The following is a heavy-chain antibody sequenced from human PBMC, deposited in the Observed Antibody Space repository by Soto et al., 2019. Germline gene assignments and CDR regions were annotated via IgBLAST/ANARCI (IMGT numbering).Heavy chain of an antibody. CDR3: TGESTSTLGIVGAIYGDH. CDR2: ISSSSSTV. V-gene: IGHV3-48*02. CDR1: GFSFSTYS. D-gene: IGHD1-26*01. Sequence: EVQLVESGGGLEQPGGSLRLSCAASGFSFSTYSMNWVRQAPGKGLEWVSSISSSSSTVYYADSVKGRFTISRDNAKNSLYLQINSLRDEDTAVYYCTGESTSTLGIVGAIYGDHWGQGTLVTVTP. J-gene: IGHJ4*02.